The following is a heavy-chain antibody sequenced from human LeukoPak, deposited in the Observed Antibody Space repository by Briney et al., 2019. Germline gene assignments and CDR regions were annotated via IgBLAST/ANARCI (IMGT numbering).Heavy chain of an antibody. CDR3: AKEAPTDYAFDI. V-gene: IGHV4-59*12. CDR2: IFYSGST. CDR1: GGSISNDY. J-gene: IGHJ3*02. Sequence: SETLSLTCTVSGGSISNDYWSWIRQPPGKGLEWIGYIFYSGSTDYNPSLKSRVTMSVDTSKKQLSLRLSSVTAADTAVYYCAKEAPTDYAFDIWGQGTMVTVS. D-gene: IGHD3/OR15-3a*01.